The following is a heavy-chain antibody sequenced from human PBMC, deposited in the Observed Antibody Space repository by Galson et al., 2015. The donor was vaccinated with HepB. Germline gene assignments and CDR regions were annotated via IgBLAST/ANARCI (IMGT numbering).Heavy chain of an antibody. CDR2: INTNTGNP. Sequence: SVKVSCKASGYTFTSYAMNWVRQAPGQGLEWMRWINTNTGNPTYAQGFTGRFVFSLDTSVSTAYLQISSLKAEDTAVYYCARSVLTGYSYYFDYWGQGTLVTVSS. CDR1: GYTFTSYA. J-gene: IGHJ4*02. D-gene: IGHD3-9*01. V-gene: IGHV7-4-1*02. CDR3: ARSVLTGYSYYFDY.